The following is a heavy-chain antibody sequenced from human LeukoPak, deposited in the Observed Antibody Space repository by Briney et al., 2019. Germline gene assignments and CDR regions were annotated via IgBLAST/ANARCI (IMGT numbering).Heavy chain of an antibody. CDR3: AKDRTYSTNAICYNAFDI. CDR2: IRYDGSNK. Sequence: PGGSLRLSCAASGFTFSSYGMHWVRQAPGKGLEWVAFIRYDGSNKYYADSVKGRFTISRDNSKNTLYLQMNSLRAEDTAVYYCAKDRTYSTNAICYNAFDIWGQGTMVTVPS. D-gene: IGHD2-8*01. J-gene: IGHJ3*02. V-gene: IGHV3-30*02. CDR1: GFTFSSYG.